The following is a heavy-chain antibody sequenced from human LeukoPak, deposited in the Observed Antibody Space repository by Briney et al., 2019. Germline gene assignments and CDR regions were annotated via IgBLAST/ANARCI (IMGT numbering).Heavy chain of an antibody. D-gene: IGHD3-9*01. CDR3: ARDISFSLDY. CDR2: ISYDGSNK. CDR1: GFTFSSYA. V-gene: IGHV3-30-3*01. Sequence: GGSLRLSCAASGFTFSSYAMSWVRQAPGKGLEWVAVISYDGSNKYYADSVKGRFTISRDNSKNTLYLQMNSLRAEDTAVYYCARDISFSLDYWGQGTLVTVSS. J-gene: IGHJ4*02.